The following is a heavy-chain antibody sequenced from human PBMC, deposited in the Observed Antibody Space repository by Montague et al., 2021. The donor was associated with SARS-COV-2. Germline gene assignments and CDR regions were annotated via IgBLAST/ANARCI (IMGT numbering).Heavy chain of an antibody. CDR2: ISGSGGST. J-gene: IGHJ4*02. CDR3: AKSQTNTAMDLFDY. CDR1: GFPFNYYA. Sequence: SLSLSFSASGFPFNYYAMSWVRQAPGKGLEWVSAISGSGGSTYYADSVKGRFTISRDNSKNTLYLQMNTLRAEDTAVYYCAKSQTNTAMDLFDYWGQGTLVTVSS. V-gene: IGHV3-23*01. D-gene: IGHD5-18*01.